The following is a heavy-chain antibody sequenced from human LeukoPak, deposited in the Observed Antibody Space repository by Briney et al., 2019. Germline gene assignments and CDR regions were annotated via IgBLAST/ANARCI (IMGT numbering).Heavy chain of an antibody. CDR1: GFSFSGYW. CDR2: INSDGSST. Sequence: GGSLRLSCAASGFSFSGYWMHWVRQAPGKGLVWVSRINSDGSSTSYADSVRGRFTISRDNAKNTVYLQMNSLRGEDTAVYYCARGVGGDDSWGQGTLVTVSS. V-gene: IGHV3-74*01. J-gene: IGHJ4*02. D-gene: IGHD1-26*01. CDR3: ARGVGGDDS.